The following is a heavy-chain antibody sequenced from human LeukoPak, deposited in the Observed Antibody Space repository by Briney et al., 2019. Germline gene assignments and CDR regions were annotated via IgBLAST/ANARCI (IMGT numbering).Heavy chain of an antibody. CDR3: ARASWAYYYDSSGYYWPKRGAFDI. Sequence: GGSLRLSCEASGFTFNTYSMNWARQAPGKGLEWVSYISSSGSTIYYADSVKGRLTISRDNAKNSLYLQMNSLRAEDTAVYYCARASWAYYYDSSGYYWPKRGAFDIWGQGTMVTVSS. CDR1: GFTFNTYS. J-gene: IGHJ3*02. V-gene: IGHV3-48*04. D-gene: IGHD3-22*01. CDR2: ISSSGSTI.